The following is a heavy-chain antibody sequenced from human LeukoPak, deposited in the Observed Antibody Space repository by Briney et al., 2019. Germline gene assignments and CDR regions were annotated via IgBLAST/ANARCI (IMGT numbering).Heavy chain of an antibody. D-gene: IGHD5-12*01. CDR1: GFTFSSYD. V-gene: IGHV3-13*04. CDR3: VRGTGYSAYDYDFDY. CDR2: IGTAGDT. J-gene: IGHJ4*02. Sequence: GGSLRLSCAASGFTFSSYDMHWVRQTTGKGLEWVSAIGTAGDTYYPGSVKGRFTISSENAKNSLYLQMNSLRAGDTAVYYCVRGTGYSAYDYDFDYWGQGTLVTVSS.